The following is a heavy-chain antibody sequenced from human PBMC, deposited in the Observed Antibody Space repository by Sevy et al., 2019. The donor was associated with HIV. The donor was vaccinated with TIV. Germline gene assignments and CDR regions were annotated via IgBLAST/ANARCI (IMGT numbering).Heavy chain of an antibody. CDR2: IYYSGNT. J-gene: IGHJ4*02. Sequence: SESLSLTCTVSGDPISSGYYYWTWIRQHPGKGLEWIGYIYYSGNTNYNPSLKSRVTILMDTSKNQFSLKLRSVTAADTAVSHCSRGAPAAFWGQGTVVTVSS. V-gene: IGHV4-31*03. D-gene: IGHD6-25*01. CDR1: GDPISSGYYY. CDR3: SRGAPAAF.